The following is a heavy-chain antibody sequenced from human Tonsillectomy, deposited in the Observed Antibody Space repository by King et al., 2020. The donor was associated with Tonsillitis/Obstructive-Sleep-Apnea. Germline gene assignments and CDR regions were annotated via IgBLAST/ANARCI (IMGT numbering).Heavy chain of an antibody. V-gene: IGHV3-30*04. J-gene: IGHJ4*02. Sequence: VQLVESGGGVVQPGRSLRLSCAASGFTFTNYPMHWVRQAPGKGLEWVAVISYDGSKKYYADSVKGRFTISRDNPKNTLYQQMNMMRTEDTAVYYCARDFDYAVDYWGQGTLVTVSS. CDR1: GFTFTNYP. CDR3: ARDFDYAVDY. CDR2: ISYDGSKK. D-gene: IGHD4-17*01.